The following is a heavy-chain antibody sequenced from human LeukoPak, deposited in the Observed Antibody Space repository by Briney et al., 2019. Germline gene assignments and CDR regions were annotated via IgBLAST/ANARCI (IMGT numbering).Heavy chain of an antibody. CDR1: GFTFSSYA. J-gene: IGHJ4*02. V-gene: IGHV3-23*01. CDR2: ISGSGGSA. D-gene: IGHD5-18*01. CDR3: AKDTAMVNFGFHDYFDY. Sequence: GGSLRLSCAASGFTFSSYAMSWVRQAPGKGLEWVSAISGSGGSAYYADSVKGRFTISRDNSKNTLYLQMNSLRAEDTAVYYCAKDTAMVNFGFHDYFDYWGQGTLVTVSS.